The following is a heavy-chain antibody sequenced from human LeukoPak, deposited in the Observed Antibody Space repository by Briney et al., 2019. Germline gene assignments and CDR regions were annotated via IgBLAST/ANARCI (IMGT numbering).Heavy chain of an antibody. D-gene: IGHD6-13*01. J-gene: IGHJ4*02. Sequence: SETLSLTCTVSGGSISSSSYYWGWIRQPPRKGLEWIGSIYYSGSTYYNPSLKSRVTISVDTSKNQFSLKLSSVPAADTAVYYCARGGGYSSSWYRPPYYFDYWGQGTLVTVSS. CDR3: ARGGGYSSSWYRPPYYFDY. CDR1: GGSISSSSYY. V-gene: IGHV4-39*01. CDR2: IYYSGST.